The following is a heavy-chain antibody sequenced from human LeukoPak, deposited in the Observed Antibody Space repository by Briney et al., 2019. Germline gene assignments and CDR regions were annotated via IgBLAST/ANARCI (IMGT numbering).Heavy chain of an antibody. D-gene: IGHD3-9*01. CDR2: ISSSCSTI. CDR1: GFTFSDYY. J-gene: IGHJ4*02. V-gene: IGHV3-11*01. CDR3: ARGGSDILTGYYLVY. Sequence: PGGSLRLSCAASGFTFSDYYMSWIRQAPGKGLEWVSYISSSCSTIYYADSVKGRFTISRDNAKNALYLQMNSLRAEDTAVYYCARGGSDILTGYYLVYWGQGTMVTVSS.